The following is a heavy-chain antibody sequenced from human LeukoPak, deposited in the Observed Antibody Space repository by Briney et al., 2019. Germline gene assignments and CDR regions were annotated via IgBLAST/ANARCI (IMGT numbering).Heavy chain of an antibody. Sequence: SETLSLTCTVSGGSISSDYWSWIRQPPEKGLEWIGYIYYSGSTSYNPSLKSRVTISVDTSKNQFSLRLSSVTAADTAMYCCARDVSIRDYYYGMDVWGQGTTVTVSS. J-gene: IGHJ6*02. CDR3: ARDVSIRDYYYGMDV. D-gene: IGHD3-10*01. V-gene: IGHV4-59*01. CDR2: IYYSGST. CDR1: GGSISSDY.